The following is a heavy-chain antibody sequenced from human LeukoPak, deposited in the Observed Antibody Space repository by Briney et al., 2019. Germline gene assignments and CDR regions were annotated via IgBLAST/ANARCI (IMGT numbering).Heavy chain of an antibody. V-gene: IGHV3-30-3*01. CDR3: AKDRITFGGVIVSYFDY. J-gene: IGHJ4*02. D-gene: IGHD3-16*02. CDR1: GFTFSSYA. CDR2: ISYDGSNK. Sequence: GGSLRLSCAASGFTFSSYAMHWVRQAPGKGLEWVAVISYDGSNKYYADSVKGRFTISRDNSKNTLYLQMNSLRAEDTAVYYCAKDRITFGGVIVSYFDYWGQGTLVTVSS.